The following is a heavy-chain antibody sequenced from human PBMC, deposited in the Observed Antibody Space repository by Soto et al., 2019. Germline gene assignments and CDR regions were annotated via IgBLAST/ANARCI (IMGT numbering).Heavy chain of an antibody. D-gene: IGHD3-3*01. V-gene: IGHV3-53*01. CDR1: GFTVSSNY. CDR2: IYSGGST. Sequence: GGSLRLSCAASGFTVSSNYMSWVRQAPGKGLEWVSVIYSGGSTYYADSVKGRFTISRDNSKNTLYLQMNSLRAEDTAVYYCAREPPQYYDVWSVYYPHYAMHVRGPATTVTVSS. CDR3: AREPPQYYDVWSVYYPHYAMHV. J-gene: IGHJ6*02.